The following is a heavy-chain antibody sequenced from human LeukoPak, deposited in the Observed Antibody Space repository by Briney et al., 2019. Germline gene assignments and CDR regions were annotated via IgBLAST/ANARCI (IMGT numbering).Heavy chain of an antibody. Sequence: PGGSLRLSCSASGTAFRTYAMHWVRQPPGKALYYVSAISINGGSTYYADSVRGRFTISRDNSKNTLYLQMSSLRPDDTAVYYCVRTYDENPLGWFDPWDQGTLVTVSS. CDR2: ISINGGST. D-gene: IGHD5-12*01. CDR3: VRTYDENPLGWFDP. V-gene: IGHV3-64D*06. J-gene: IGHJ5*02. CDR1: GTAFRTYA.